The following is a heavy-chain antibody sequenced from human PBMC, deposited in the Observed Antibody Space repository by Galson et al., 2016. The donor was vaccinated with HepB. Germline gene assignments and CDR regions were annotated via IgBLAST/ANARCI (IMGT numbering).Heavy chain of an antibody. V-gene: IGHV3-33*01. CDR1: SFSFSTYG. D-gene: IGHD3-16*01. Sequence: SLRLSCAASSFSFSTYGMHWVRQAPGKGLEWVAVIWHDGSNKQYADSVKGRFTISRDNSKSTLNLQMNSLRAEDTAVYYCAREIQGRWYYFDYWGQGTLVTVSS. J-gene: IGHJ4*02. CDR2: IWHDGSNK. CDR3: AREIQGRWYYFDY.